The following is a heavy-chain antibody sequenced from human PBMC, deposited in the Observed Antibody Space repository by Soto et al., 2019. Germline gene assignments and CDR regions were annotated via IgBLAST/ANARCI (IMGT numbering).Heavy chain of an antibody. J-gene: IGHJ6*03. CDR3: ARDGGSAGVGYSGYLLGYYYYYMDV. CDR2: INPNSGGT. D-gene: IGHD5-12*01. Sequence: ASVKVSCKASGYTFTGYYMHWVRQAPGQGLEWMGWINPNSGGTNYAQKFQGWVTMTRDTSISTAYMELSRLRSDDTAVYYCARDGGSAGVGYSGYLLGYYYYYMDVWGKGTTVTVSS. V-gene: IGHV1-2*04. CDR1: GYTFTGYY.